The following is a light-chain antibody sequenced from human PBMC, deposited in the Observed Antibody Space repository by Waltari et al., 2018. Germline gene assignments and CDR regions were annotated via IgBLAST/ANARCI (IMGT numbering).Light chain of an antibody. CDR3: QQYGSSPWT. V-gene: IGKV3-20*01. CDR1: QSVSSSY. CDR2: GAS. J-gene: IGKJ1*01. Sequence: EIVLTQSPGTLSLSPGERATLSCRASQSVSSSYLAWYQQKPGQAPRVLIHGASNRATGIPDRFSGSGSGTDFTLTISRLEPEDFAVYYCQQYGSSPWTFGQG.